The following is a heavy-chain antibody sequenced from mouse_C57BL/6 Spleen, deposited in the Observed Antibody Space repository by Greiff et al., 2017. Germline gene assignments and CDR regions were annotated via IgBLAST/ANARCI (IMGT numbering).Heavy chain of an antibody. Sequence: QVQLQQSGPELVKPGASVKISCKASGYSFTSYYIHWVKQRPGQGLEWIGWIYPGSGNTKYNEKFKGKATLTADTSSSTAYMQLSSLTSEDSAVYYCARNYGHYYAMDYWGQGASVTVSS. D-gene: IGHD1-2*01. CDR1: GYSFTSYY. CDR3: ARNYGHYYAMDY. V-gene: IGHV1-66*01. CDR2: IYPGSGNT. J-gene: IGHJ4*01.